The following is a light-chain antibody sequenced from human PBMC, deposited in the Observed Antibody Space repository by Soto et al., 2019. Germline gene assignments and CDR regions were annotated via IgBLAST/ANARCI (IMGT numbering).Light chain of an antibody. CDR1: SSDVGSYDH. J-gene: IGLJ1*01. CDR2: AVS. V-gene: IGLV2-14*01. CDR3: ISYTGSSTSYV. Sequence: QSVLTQPASVSGSPGQSITISCSVTSSDVGSYDHVAWYQQFPGKTPKLMIYAVSNRPSGVSNRFSGSKSGNTASLTISGLQAEDEADYYCISYTGSSTSYVFGTGTKVTVL.